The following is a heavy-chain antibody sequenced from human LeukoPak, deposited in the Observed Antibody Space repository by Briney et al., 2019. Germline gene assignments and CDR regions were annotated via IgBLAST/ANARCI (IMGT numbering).Heavy chain of an antibody. V-gene: IGHV4-59*01. CDR1: GGSISSYY. CDR3: ARGYDYVWGSHRALGY. J-gene: IGHJ4*02. Sequence: SETLSLTCTVSGGSISSYYWSWIRQPPGKGLEWMGYIYYSGSTNYSPSLKSRVTISVDTSKNQFSLKLTSVTAADTAVYYCARGYDYVWGSHRALGYWGQGTLVTVSS. D-gene: IGHD3-16*02. CDR2: IYYSGST.